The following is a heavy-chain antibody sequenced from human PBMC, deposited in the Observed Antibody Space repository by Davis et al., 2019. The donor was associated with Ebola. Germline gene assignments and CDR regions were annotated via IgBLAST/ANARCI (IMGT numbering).Heavy chain of an antibody. CDR1: GYTFTGYY. CDR2: INPDSGGT. Sequence: ASVKVSCKASGYTFTGYYMHWVRQAPGQGLEWMGRINPDSGGTNYAQNFQGRITMTRDTSISTAYMELTRLTFDDTAVYYCARDVSEALAYWGQGTLVTVSS. J-gene: IGHJ4*02. CDR3: ARDVSEALAY. V-gene: IGHV1-2*06.